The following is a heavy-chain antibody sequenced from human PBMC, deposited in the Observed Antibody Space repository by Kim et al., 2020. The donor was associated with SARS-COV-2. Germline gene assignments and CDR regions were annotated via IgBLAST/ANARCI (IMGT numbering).Heavy chain of an antibody. CDR2: IYYSGST. CDR1: GGSISSSSYY. Sequence: SETLSLTCTVSGGSISSSSYYWGWIRQPPGKGLEWIGSIYYSGSTYYNPSLKSRVTISVDTSKNQFSLKLSSVTAADTAVYYCAREGVVVVAATKNWFDP. CDR3: AREGVVVVAATKNWFDP. D-gene: IGHD2-15*01. V-gene: IGHV4-39*02. J-gene: IGHJ5*02.